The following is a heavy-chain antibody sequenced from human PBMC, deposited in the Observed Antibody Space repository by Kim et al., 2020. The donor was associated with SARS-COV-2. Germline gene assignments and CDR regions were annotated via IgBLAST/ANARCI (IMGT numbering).Heavy chain of an antibody. CDR1: GFTFSSYA. V-gene: IGHV3-23*01. J-gene: IGHJ4*01. CDR3: AKDATYCSGGNCYPYNKYSFDH. CDR2: ISGSGDAT. D-gene: IGHD2-15*01. Sequence: GGSLRLSCAGAGFTFSSYAMAWVRQAPGGGLEWVSSISGSGDATYYADSVKGRFTISRDRSRNTLYLQMNSLRAEDTAIYYCAKDATYCSGGNCYPYNKYSFDHWSPGTLVPVSS.